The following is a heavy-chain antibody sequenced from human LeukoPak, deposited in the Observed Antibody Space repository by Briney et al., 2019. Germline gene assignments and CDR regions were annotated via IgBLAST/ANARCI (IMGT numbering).Heavy chain of an antibody. J-gene: IGHJ4*02. D-gene: IGHD3-10*01. CDR2: ISGSGGST. V-gene: IGHV3-23*01. Sequence: GGSLRLSCAASGFTFRSYAMSWVRQAPGKGLEWVSAISGSGGSTYYADSVKGRFTISRDNSKNTLYLQMNSLRAEDTAVYYCAKDPHYYYGSGSSFDYWGQGNLVTVSS. CDR1: GFTFRSYA. CDR3: AKDPHYYYGSGSSFDY.